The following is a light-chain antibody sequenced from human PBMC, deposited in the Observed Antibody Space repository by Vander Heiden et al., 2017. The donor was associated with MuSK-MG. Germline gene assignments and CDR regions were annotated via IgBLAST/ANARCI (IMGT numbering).Light chain of an antibody. CDR1: QIVNTY. V-gene: IGKV1-39*01. CDR2: AVS. J-gene: IGKJ1*01. Sequence: DIQVTQSPPSLSASIEHTITLTGRTSQIVNTYFNWYQQRPGKAPQVMIYAVSSLQTGVPSRFSRRGSGTDFTLTISSLQPEDVATYFCQQSYNIPWTFGAGTRVEV. CDR3: QQSYNIPWT.